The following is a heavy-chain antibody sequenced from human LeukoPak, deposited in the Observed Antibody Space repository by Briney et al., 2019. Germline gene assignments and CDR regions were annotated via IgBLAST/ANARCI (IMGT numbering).Heavy chain of an antibody. CDR2: IYTSGST. D-gene: IGHD1-26*01. CDR1: GDSISSFH. CDR3: ARALSGSYSRYYYYYMDV. V-gene: IGHV4-4*07. Sequence: SETLSLTCTVSGDSISSFHWSWIRQPAGKGLEWIGRIYTSGSTNYNPSLKSRVTMSVDTSKNQFSLKLSSVTAADTAVYYCARALSGSYSRYYYYYMDVWGKGTTVTISS. J-gene: IGHJ6*03.